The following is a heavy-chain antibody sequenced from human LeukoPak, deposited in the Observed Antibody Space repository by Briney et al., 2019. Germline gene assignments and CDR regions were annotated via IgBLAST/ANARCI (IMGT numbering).Heavy chain of an antibody. CDR2: IYPGDSDT. J-gene: IGHJ3*02. V-gene: IGHV5-51*01. CDR1: GYSFTNYW. Sequence: GESLKISCKGSGYSFTNYWIVWVRQMPGKGLQSMGIIYPGDSDTRYSPSFQGQVTISADKSISTAYLQWSSLKASDTAMYYCARQVGASMVREPEGAFDIWGQGTMVTVSS. CDR3: ARQVGASMVREPEGAFDI. D-gene: IGHD3-10*01.